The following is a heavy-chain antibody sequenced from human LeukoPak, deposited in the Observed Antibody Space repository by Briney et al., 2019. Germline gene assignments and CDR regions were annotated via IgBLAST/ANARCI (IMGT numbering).Heavy chain of an antibody. CDR2: ISGSGADT. J-gene: IGHJ4*02. CDR1: GFSFSSYA. Sequence: GGSLRLSCAASGFSFSSYAMNWVRQAPGKGLEWVSVISGSGADTYYADSVGGRFTISRDNSKNTLYLQMNSLRAEDTAVYYCAKGLGDIAATMALGYWGQGTLVTVSS. CDR3: AKGLGDIAATMALGY. V-gene: IGHV3-23*01. D-gene: IGHD5-12*01.